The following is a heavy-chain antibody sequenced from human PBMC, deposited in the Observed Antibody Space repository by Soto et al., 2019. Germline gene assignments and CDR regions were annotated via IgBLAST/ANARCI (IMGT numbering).Heavy chain of an antibody. D-gene: IGHD2-2*01. J-gene: IGHJ5*02. CDR3: ARLRSILGYCSSTSCRDWFDP. V-gene: IGHV4-39*01. CDR1: GGSISSSSYY. CDR2: IYYSGST. Sequence: SETLSLTCTVSGGSISSSSYYWGWIRQPPGKGLEWIGSIYYSGSTYYNPSLKSRVTISVDTSKNQFSLKLSSVTAADTAVYYCARLRSILGYCSSTSCRDWFDPWGQGTLVTVSS.